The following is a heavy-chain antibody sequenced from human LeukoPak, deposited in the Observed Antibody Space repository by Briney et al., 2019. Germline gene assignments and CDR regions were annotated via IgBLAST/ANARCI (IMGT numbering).Heavy chain of an antibody. CDR3: ARDQGLRRWLQLAWGYYYYMDV. CDR2: INPNTGGT. D-gene: IGHD5-24*01. Sequence: ASVKVSCKASGYTFTDYYLHWVRQAPGQGLQWMGWINPNTGGTNYAQKFQGRVTMTRDTSISTAYMELSSLRSEDTAVYYCARDQGLRRWLQLAWGYYYYMDVWGKGTTVTVSS. CDR1: GYTFTDYY. J-gene: IGHJ6*03. V-gene: IGHV1-2*02.